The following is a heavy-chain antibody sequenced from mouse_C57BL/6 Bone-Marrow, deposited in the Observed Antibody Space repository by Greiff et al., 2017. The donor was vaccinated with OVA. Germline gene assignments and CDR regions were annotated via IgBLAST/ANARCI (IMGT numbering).Heavy chain of an antibody. V-gene: IGHV1-62-2*01. D-gene: IGHD3-3*01. CDR2: FYPGSGCI. CDR3: AKHEEEGRLAY. CDR1: GYTFTEYT. Sequence: QVQLQQSGAELVKPGASVKLSCKASGYTFTEYTIHWVKQRSGQGLEWIGWFYPGSGCIKYNEKFKDRATLTADKSSSTVYIKLSRVSSAVSSVYFCAKHEEEGRLAYWGQGTTLTVSS. J-gene: IGHJ2*01.